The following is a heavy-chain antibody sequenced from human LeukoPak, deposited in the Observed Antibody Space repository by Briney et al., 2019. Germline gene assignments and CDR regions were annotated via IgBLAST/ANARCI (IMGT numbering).Heavy chain of an antibody. Sequence: GGSLRLSCAASGFTFSNYAISWVRQAPGKGLEWVSGISGSSGSTSYADSVKGRFTISRDNSKNTLYLQMNSLRAEDTAVYYCAKDPSSGLLDYWGQGTLVTVSS. CDR2: ISGSSGST. CDR1: GFTFSNYA. CDR3: AKDPSSGLLDY. V-gene: IGHV3-23*01. J-gene: IGHJ4*02. D-gene: IGHD3-22*01.